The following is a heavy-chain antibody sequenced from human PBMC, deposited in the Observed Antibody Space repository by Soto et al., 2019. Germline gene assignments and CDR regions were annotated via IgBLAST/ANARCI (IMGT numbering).Heavy chain of an antibody. CDR2: ISNDGSNP. CDR3: ARTGYDRSGYFVEYYFDY. V-gene: IGHV3-30-3*01. D-gene: IGHD3-22*01. J-gene: IGHJ4*02. CDR1: GFTFSKYA. Sequence: GGSLRLSCAASGFTFSKYAMHCVRQALCTGLEWVAVISNDGSNPYYADSVKGRFTISRDNSKNTLYLQMNSLREEDTAVYYCARTGYDRSGYFVEYYFDYWGQGTLVTVSS.